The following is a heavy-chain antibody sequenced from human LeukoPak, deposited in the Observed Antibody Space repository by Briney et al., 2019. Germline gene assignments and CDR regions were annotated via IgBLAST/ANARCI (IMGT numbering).Heavy chain of an antibody. J-gene: IGHJ4*02. V-gene: IGHV3-21*01. Sequence: GGSLRLSCAASGFTFSSYSMNWVRQAPGKGLEWVSSISSSSSYIYYADSVKGRFTISRDNAKNSLYLQMNSLRAEDTAVYYCARDLGIAAARGVSDYWGQGTLVTVSS. CDR1: GFTFSSYS. D-gene: IGHD6-13*01. CDR3: ARDLGIAAARGVSDY. CDR2: ISSSSSYI.